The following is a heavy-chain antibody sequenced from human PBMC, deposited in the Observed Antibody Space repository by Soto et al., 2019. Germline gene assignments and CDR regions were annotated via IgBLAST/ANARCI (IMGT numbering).Heavy chain of an antibody. CDR2: SYHNGNTDYSGSP. CDR1: GDSISSGVYS. D-gene: IGHD6-13*01. V-gene: IGHV4-30-2*01. CDR3: ASSVAVSAAGVFDY. Sequence: SETLSLTCAVSGDSISSGVYSLSWVRQPPGKGLEWIGYSYHNGNTDYSGSPYYNPSLKSRVTISVDGSKNQFSLRLISVTVADTAVYYCASSVAVSAAGVFDYWGQGALVTVSS. J-gene: IGHJ4*02.